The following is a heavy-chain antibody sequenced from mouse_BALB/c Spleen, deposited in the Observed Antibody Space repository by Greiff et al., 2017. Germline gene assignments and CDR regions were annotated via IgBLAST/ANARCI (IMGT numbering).Heavy chain of an antibody. D-gene: IGHD2-4*01. J-gene: IGHJ4*01. CDR1: GYAFSSYW. V-gene: IGHV1-80*01. CDR3: ARSMITTWFYAMDY. Sequence: VQLQQSGAELVRPGSSVKISCKASGYAFSSYWMNWVKQRPGQGLEWIGQIYPGDGDTNYNGKFKGKATLTADKSSSTAYMQLSSLTSEDSAVYYCARSMITTWFYAMDYWGQGTSVTVSS. CDR2: IYPGDGDT.